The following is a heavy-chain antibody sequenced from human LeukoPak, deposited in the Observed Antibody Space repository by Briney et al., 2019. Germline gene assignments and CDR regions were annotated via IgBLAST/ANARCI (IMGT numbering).Heavy chain of an antibody. CDR1: GFTFSSYS. Sequence: GGSLRLSCAASGFTFSSYSMNWVRQAPGKGLEWVSSISSSSSYIYYADSVKGRFTISRDNAKNSLYLQMNSLRAEDTAVYYCASAGIAVAGSLYYWGQGTLVTVSS. V-gene: IGHV3-21*01. CDR3: ASAGIAVAGSLYY. J-gene: IGHJ4*02. CDR2: ISSSSSYI. D-gene: IGHD6-19*01.